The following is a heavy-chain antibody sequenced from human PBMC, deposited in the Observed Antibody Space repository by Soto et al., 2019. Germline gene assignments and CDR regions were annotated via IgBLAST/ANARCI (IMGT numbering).Heavy chain of an antibody. Sequence: EVQLLESGGGLVQPGGSLRLSCAASGFTFSSYAMSWVRQAPGKGLEWVSAISGSGGSTYYADSVKGRFTISRDNSKNTLYLQMNSLRADDTAVYYCAKVWDYDFWSGYYTVDYWGQGTLVTVSS. CDR2: ISGSGGST. V-gene: IGHV3-23*01. D-gene: IGHD3-3*01. CDR3: AKVWDYDFWSGYYTVDY. J-gene: IGHJ4*02. CDR1: GFTFSSYA.